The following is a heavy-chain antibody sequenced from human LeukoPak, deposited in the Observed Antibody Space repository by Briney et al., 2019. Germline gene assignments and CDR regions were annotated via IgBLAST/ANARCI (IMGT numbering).Heavy chain of an antibody. J-gene: IGHJ4*02. Sequence: GGSLRLSCAASGFTFSSYAMSWVRQAPGKGLEWVSTIRGSGDNTYYADSVKGRFTISRDKSKNTLHLQMDSLRPEDTAMYYCALTYYFDRRGYSYFDYWGQGALVTVSS. CDR2: IRGSGDNT. D-gene: IGHD3-22*01. V-gene: IGHV3-23*01. CDR1: GFTFSSYA. CDR3: ALTYYFDRRGYSYFDY.